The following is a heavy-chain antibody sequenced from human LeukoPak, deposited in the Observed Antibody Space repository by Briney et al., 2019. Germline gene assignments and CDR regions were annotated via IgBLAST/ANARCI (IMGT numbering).Heavy chain of an antibody. J-gene: IGHJ4*02. Sequence: PGGSLRLSCAASGFTFSSYSMNWVRQAPGKGLEWVSSISSSSSYIYYADSVKGRFTISRDNAKNSLYLQMNSLRAEDAAVYYCARGGARSCYDYWGQGTLVTVSS. CDR1: GFTFSSYS. D-gene: IGHD2-15*01. CDR2: ISSSSSYI. V-gene: IGHV3-21*01. CDR3: ARGGARSCYDY.